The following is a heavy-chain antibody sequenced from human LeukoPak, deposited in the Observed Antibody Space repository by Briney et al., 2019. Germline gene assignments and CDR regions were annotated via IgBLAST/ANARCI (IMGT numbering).Heavy chain of an antibody. CDR3: AREWNYYGSGIMDV. CDR1: GFTFSSYW. D-gene: IGHD3-10*01. CDR2: IKQDGGEK. V-gene: IGHV3-7*01. J-gene: IGHJ6*04. Sequence: PGGSLRLSCAASGFTFSSYWMSWVRQAPGKGLEWVANIKQDGGEKYYVGSVKGRFTVPRDNAKNSLYLQMNSLRAEDTAVYYCAREWNYYGSGIMDVWVKGTTVTVSS.